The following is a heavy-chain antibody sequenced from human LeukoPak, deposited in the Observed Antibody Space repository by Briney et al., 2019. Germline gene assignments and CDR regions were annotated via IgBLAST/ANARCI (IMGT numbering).Heavy chain of an antibody. CDR2: IKQDGSEK. J-gene: IGHJ4*02. D-gene: IGHD6-13*01. V-gene: IGHV3-7*03. CDR1: GFTLSSYW. CDR3: ASMTSSLIAFCFDY. Sequence: GGSLRLSCAASGFTLSSYWMSWVRQAPGKGLEWVANIKQDGSEKYYVDSVKGRFTISRDNAKNSLYLQMNSLRAEDTAVYYCASMTSSLIAFCFDYWGQGTLVTVSS.